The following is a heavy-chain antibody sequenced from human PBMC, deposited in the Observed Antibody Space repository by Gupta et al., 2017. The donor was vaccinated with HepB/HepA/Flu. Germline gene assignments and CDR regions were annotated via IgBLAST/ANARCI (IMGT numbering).Heavy chain of an antibody. CDR1: GFTFSSFD. V-gene: IGHV3-23*01. CDR2: INRDAGKT. D-gene: IGHD6-19*01. CDR3: AKALASGRMFYFDS. J-gene: IGHJ4*02. Sequence: EVQLLESGGGLLQPGGSLSLSCAASGFTFSSFDMNWVRQAPGKGIEWVSGINRDAGKTHYADFVKGRFTISRDNSRNTLSLQMTSLRVEDTAVYYCAKALASGRMFYFDSWGQGTLVTVS.